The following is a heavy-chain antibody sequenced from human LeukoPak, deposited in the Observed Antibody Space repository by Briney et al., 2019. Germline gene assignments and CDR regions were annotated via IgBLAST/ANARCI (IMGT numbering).Heavy chain of an antibody. CDR1: GYTFTSYY. V-gene: IGHV1-46*01. CDR3: AREPLAKYSSSWYRDAFDI. CDR2: INPSGGST. J-gene: IGHJ3*02. Sequence: ASVKVSCKASGYTFTSYYMHGVRQAPGQGLEWMGIINPSGGSTSYAQKFQGRVTMTRDTSTSTVYMELSSLRSEDTAVYYCAREPLAKYSSSWYRDAFDIWGQGTMVTVSS. D-gene: IGHD6-13*01.